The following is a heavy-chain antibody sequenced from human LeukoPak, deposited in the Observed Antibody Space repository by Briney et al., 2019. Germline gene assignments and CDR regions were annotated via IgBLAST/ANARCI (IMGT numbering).Heavy chain of an antibody. D-gene: IGHD3-22*01. CDR1: GFSFSSYG. CDR3: ARDYHYYDSSGYPLGAFDI. V-gene: IGHV3-30*02. Sequence: GGSLRLSCAASGFSFSSYGMHWVRQAPGKGLEWVAFIRYGGSNKYYADSVKGRFTISRDNSKNTLYLQMNSLRAEDTAVYYCARDYHYYDSSGYPLGAFDIWGQGTMVTVSS. CDR2: IRYGGSNK. J-gene: IGHJ3*02.